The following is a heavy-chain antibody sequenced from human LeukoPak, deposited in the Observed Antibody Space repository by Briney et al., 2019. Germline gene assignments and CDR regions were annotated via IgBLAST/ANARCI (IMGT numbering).Heavy chain of an antibody. D-gene: IGHD4-17*01. J-gene: IGHJ6*02. CDR3: AKVHDYGDYVPSRYYYGMDV. CDR1: GFTFSSYA. CDR2: ISGSGGST. Sequence: GASLRLSCAASGFTFSSYAMSWVRQAPGKGLEWVSAISGSGGSTYYADSVKGRFTISRDNSKNTLYLQMNSLRAEDTAVYYCAKVHDYGDYVPSRYYYGMDVWGQGTTVTVSS. V-gene: IGHV3-23*01.